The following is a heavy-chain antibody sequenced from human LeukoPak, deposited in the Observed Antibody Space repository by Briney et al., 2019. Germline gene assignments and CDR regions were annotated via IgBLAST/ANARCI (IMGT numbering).Heavy chain of an antibody. CDR2: INSDGSEG. Sequence: GGSLRLSCAVSGFTFSGFWMSWSRQAPGKGLEWVASINSDGSEGYYADVVKGRFTISRDNAKNSLYLQINSLRAEDTAVYYCARSTYSSSSSVWGQGTMVTVSS. V-gene: IGHV3-7*03. CDR1: GFTFSGFW. CDR3: ARSTYSSSSSV. D-gene: IGHD6-6*01. J-gene: IGHJ3*01.